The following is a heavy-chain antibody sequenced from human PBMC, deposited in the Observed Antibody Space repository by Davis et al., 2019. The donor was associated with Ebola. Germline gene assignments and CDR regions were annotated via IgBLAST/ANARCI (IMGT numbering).Heavy chain of an antibody. D-gene: IGHD1-26*01. CDR1: GGSISSGGYY. J-gene: IGHJ2*01. CDR3: ARARWIVGATVLDL. CDR2: IYYSGST. V-gene: IGHV4-61*08. Sequence: PGGSLRLSCTVSGGSISSGGYYWSWIRQHPGKGLEWIGYIYYSGSTNYNPSLKSRVTISVDTSKNQFSLKLSSVTAADTAVYYCARARWIVGATVLDLWGRGTLVTVSS.